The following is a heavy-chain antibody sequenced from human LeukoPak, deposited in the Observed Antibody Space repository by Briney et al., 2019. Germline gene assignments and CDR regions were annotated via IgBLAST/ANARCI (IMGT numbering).Heavy chain of an antibody. CDR3: ATDAHPYSGYDYLPPDYYYYMDV. CDR1: GYTFTDYY. J-gene: IGHJ6*03. Sequence: GATVKLSCKASGYTFTDYYMHWVQQAPGKGLEWMGRVDPEDGETIYAEKFQGRVTITADTSTDTAYMELSSLRSEDTAVYYCATDAHPYSGYDYLPPDYYYYMDVWGKGTTVTVSS. V-gene: IGHV1-69-2*01. D-gene: IGHD5-12*01. CDR2: VDPEDGET.